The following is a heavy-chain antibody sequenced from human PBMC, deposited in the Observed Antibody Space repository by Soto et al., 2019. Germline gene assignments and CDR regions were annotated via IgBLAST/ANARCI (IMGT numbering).Heavy chain of an antibody. V-gene: IGHV1-69*05. CDR3: AREGYCSGGSCYSLFDY. Sequence: SVKVSCKASGGTFSSYATSWVRQAPGQGIERMGGIIPIFGTASYAQKFQGRVTMTRDTSTSTVYMELSSLRSEDTVVFYCAREGYCSGGSCYSLFDYWGQGTLVTVSS. CDR1: GGTFSSYA. J-gene: IGHJ4*02. D-gene: IGHD2-15*01. CDR2: IIPIFGTA.